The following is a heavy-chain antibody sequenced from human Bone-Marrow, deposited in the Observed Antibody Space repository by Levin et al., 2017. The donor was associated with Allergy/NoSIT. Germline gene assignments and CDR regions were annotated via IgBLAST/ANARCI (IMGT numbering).Heavy chain of an antibody. V-gene: IGHV1-18*01. D-gene: IGHD3-22*01. J-gene: IGHJ6*02. CDR1: GYTFTYYG. Sequence: GASVKVSCKASGYTFTYYGMNWVRQAPGQGLEWLGWINAYNGNTNYVEKLRGRVTMTTDTATSTAYMELRSLRSDDTAVYYCARDSGYYDNSDHYYYSLGVWGQGTTVTVSS. CDR3: ARDSGYYDNSDHYYYSLGV. CDR2: INAYNGNT.